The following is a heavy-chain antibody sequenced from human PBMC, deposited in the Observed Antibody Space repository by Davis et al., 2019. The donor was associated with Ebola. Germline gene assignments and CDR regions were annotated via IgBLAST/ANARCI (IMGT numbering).Heavy chain of an antibody. CDR1: GFTFSSYS. D-gene: IGHD2-15*01. CDR2: ISSSSSYI. CDR3: ARDRDIVGGGGY. J-gene: IGHJ4*02. Sequence: GESLKISRAASGFTFSSYSMNWVRQAPGKGLEWVSSISSSSSYIYYADSVKGRFTISRDNAKNSLYLQMNSLRAEDTAVYYCARDRDIVGGGGYWGQGTLVTVSS. V-gene: IGHV3-21*04.